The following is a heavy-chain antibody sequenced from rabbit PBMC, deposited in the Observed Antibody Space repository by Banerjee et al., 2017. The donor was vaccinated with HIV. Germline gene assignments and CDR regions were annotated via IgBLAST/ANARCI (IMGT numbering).Heavy chain of an antibody. CDR3: ARDLAAVTGWNFGL. CDR2: IYSGDGST. Sequence: EHLEESGGGLVQPGGSLKLSCKASGFDFSINYYMCWVRQAPGKGLEWIACIYSGDGSTCYASWVNGRFTISKTSSTTVTLQMTSLTAADTATYFCARDLAAVTGWNFGLWGQGTLVTVS. D-gene: IGHD7-1*01. V-gene: IGHV1S45*01. J-gene: IGHJ4*01. CDR1: GFDFSINYY.